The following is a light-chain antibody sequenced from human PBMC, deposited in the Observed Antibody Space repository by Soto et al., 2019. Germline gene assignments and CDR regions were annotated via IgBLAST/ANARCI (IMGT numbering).Light chain of an antibody. J-gene: IGKJ4*01. Sequence: EFVLTQSPGTLSLSPGERATLSRRASQRVSSNLAWYQQKPGQSARLLIYGASTRATGIPARFSGSGSGTEFTLTISSLQSEDFAVYYCQQYNNWPLTVGGGTKVDIK. V-gene: IGKV3D-15*01. CDR1: QRVSSN. CDR3: QQYNNWPLT. CDR2: GAS.